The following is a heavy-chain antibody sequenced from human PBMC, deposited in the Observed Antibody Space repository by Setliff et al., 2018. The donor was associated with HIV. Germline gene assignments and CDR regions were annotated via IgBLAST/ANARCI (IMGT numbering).Heavy chain of an antibody. D-gene: IGHD3-16*02. Sequence: ASVKVSCKASGYTFTSSAMHWVRQAPGQRLEWMGWINAGNGNTKYSQKFQGRVTITRDTSASTAYMELSSLTAEDTAVYYGASGCGGSYRALDYWGQGTLVTVSS. CDR3: ASGCGGSYRALDY. J-gene: IGHJ4*02. CDR1: GYTFTSSA. V-gene: IGHV1-3*01. CDR2: INAGNGNT.